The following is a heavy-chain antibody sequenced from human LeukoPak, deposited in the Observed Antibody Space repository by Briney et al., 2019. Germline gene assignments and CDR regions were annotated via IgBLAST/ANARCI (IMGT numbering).Heavy chain of an antibody. V-gene: IGHV3-11*03. Sequence: GGSLRLSCAASGFTFSEYYMSWIRQAPGKGLEWVSYISSSNNSRNYADSVKGRFTISRDNAKNSLYLQMNSLRAEDTAVYYCARPRYYDSSGYYFDIWGQGTMVTVSS. J-gene: IGHJ3*02. CDR2: ISSSNNSR. CDR1: GFTFSEYY. D-gene: IGHD3-22*01. CDR3: ARPRYYDSSGYYFDI.